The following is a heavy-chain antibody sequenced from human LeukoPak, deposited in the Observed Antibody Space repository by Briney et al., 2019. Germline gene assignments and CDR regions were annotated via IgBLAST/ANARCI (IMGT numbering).Heavy chain of an antibody. CDR1: GASINSFY. CDR3: ARDEYGDFQGFDY. CDR2: IHYRGAT. J-gene: IGHJ4*02. V-gene: IGHV4-59*13. Sequence: SETLSLTCSVSGASINSFYWNWIRQSPGKGLEWLGNIHYRGATNYNPSLKSRVSLSLDTSKSQFALKVTSVTAADTAVYYCARDEYGDFQGFDYWGQGARVTVSS. D-gene: IGHD4-17*01.